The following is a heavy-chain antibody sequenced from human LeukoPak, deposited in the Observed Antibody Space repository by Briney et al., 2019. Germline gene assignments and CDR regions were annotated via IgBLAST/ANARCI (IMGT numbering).Heavy chain of an antibody. D-gene: IGHD6-13*01. V-gene: IGHV4-59*12. J-gene: IGHJ4*02. CDR2: IFYSGST. Sequence: PSETLSLTCTVSGGSISSYYWSWIRQPPGKGLEWIGYIFYSGSTNYNPSLKSRVTISVDTSKNQFSLKLSSVTAADTAVYYCARGIAEVDYWGQGTLVTVSS. CDR3: ARGIAEVDY. CDR1: GGSISSYY.